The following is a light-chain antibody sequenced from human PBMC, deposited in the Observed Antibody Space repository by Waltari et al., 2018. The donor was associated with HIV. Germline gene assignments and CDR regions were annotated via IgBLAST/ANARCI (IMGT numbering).Light chain of an antibody. J-gene: IGKJ2*01. CDR1: QSVSRNF. CDR3: QQYGSSREYT. V-gene: IGKV3-20*01. CDR2: GAS. Sequence: EIVLTQSPGTLSLSPGERATLSCRASQSVSRNFLAWYHQKPGQAPRLLIYGASTRAPVIPDRFSGTGSGTDFTLTISRLEPEDFAVFYCQQYGSSREYTFGQGTKLEIK.